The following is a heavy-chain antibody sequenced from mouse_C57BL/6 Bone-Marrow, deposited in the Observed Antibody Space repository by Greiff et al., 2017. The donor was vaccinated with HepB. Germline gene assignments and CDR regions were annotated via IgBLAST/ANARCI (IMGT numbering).Heavy chain of an antibody. CDR2: IDPSDSYT. Sequence: QVQLQQPGAELVMPGASVKLSCKASGYTFTSYWMHWVKQRPGQGLEWIGEIDPSDSYTNYNQKFKGKSTLTVDKSSSTAYMQLSSLTSEDSAVYCWAREGLRAVVAGFDYWGRGTTLTVSS. V-gene: IGHV1-69*01. J-gene: IGHJ2*01. CDR1: GYTFTSYW. D-gene: IGHD1-1*01. CDR3: AREGLRAVVAGFDY.